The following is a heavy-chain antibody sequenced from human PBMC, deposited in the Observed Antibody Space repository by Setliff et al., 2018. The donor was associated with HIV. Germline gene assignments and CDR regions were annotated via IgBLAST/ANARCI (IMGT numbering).Heavy chain of an antibody. CDR3: ARSMDSVVVVPATGVDY. V-gene: IGHV1-2*02. CDR2: INTFSGGA. J-gene: IGHJ4*02. D-gene: IGHD2-15*01. CDR1: GYTLTELS. Sequence: ASVKVSCKVSGYTLTELSMHWVRQAPGQGLEWMGWINTFSGGANYVQRFQSRVTMTSDTSINTAYMELRRLRSADTAVYYCARSMDSVVVVPATGVDYWGQGTLVTVSS.